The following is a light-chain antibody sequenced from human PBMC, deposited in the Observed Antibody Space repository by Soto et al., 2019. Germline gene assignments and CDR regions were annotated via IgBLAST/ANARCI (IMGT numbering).Light chain of an antibody. Sequence: QSVLTQSPSASASLGASVKLTGTLSSAHSTYAISWHQQQPDKGPRSLMRLNSDGSHNKGDGIPDRFSGSSSGAERYLTISSLQSEDEADYYCQTWGTGIVVFGGGTKLTVL. CDR2: LNSDGSH. CDR1: SAHSTYA. CDR3: QTWGTGIVV. V-gene: IGLV4-69*01. J-gene: IGLJ2*01.